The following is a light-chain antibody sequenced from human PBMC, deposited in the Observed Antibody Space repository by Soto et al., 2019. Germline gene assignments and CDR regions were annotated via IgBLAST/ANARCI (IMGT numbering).Light chain of an antibody. V-gene: IGLV2-11*01. CDR1: SSDVGGYDY. J-gene: IGLJ2*01. CDR2: DVN. Sequence: QSALTQPRSVSGSPGQSVTIPCTGTSSDVGGYDYVSWYQQHPGKAPKLMIFDVNQRPSGVPDRFSGSKSGNTASLTISGLQAEDDADYYCCSYAGSYTFYVFGVGTKLTVL. CDR3: CSYAGSYTFYV.